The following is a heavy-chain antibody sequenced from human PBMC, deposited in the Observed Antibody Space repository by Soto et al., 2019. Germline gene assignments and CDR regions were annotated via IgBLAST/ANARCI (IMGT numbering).Heavy chain of an antibody. J-gene: IGHJ6*02. CDR1: GFTLSGYW. V-gene: IGHV3-7*02. CDR3: XXXXXXXTMDL. CDR2: INRDGGGK. Sequence: EAQLVESGGGLVQPGGSLRLSCAASGFTLSGYWMSWVRQAPGKGLEWVANINRDGGGKYYMDSVKGRFTISRDNTRXXXXXXXXXXXXXXXXXXXXXXXXXXXTMDLWGQGTTVTVSS.